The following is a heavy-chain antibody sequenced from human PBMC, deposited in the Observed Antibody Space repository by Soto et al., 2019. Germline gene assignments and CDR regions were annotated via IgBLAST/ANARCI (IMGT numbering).Heavy chain of an antibody. CDR3: AGKGLRLMAYFDY. CDR1: GFPFSVNA. V-gene: IGHV3-7*01. J-gene: IGHJ4*02. D-gene: IGHD5-12*01. Sequence: GGSLRLSCAGSGFPFSVNAMNWVRQAPGKGPERVANIEQDGSEKYYVDSVKGRFTISRDNAKNSLFLQMNSLRAEDTAVYYCAGKGLRLMAYFDYWGQGTLVTVSS. CDR2: IEQDGSEK.